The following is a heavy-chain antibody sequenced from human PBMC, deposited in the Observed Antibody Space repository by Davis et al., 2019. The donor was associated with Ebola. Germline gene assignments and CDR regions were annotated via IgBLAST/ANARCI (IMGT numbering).Heavy chain of an antibody. D-gene: IGHD1-14*01. Sequence: PGGSLRLSCAASGFTFSSYAMSWVRQAPGKGLEWVSAISGSGDSTYYAAPVKGRFTISRDDSKNTLYLQMNSLKTEDTAVYYCTTENHGWGQGTLVTVSS. CDR2: ISGSGDST. CDR1: GFTFSSYA. CDR3: TTENHG. V-gene: IGHV3-23*01. J-gene: IGHJ4*02.